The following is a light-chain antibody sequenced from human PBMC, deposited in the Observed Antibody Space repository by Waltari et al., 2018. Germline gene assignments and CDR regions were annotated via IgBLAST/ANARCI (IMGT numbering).Light chain of an antibody. J-gene: IGKJ5*01. CDR1: QSVLYSSNNKNY. CDR2: WES. Sequence: DIVMTQSPDSLAVSLVERATINCKSSQSVLYSSNNKNYLAWYQQKPGQTPKLLIYWESTRESWGPDRFSGSGSGTDFTLTISSLQAEDVAVYYCQQYYSTPPITFGQGTRLEIK. CDR3: QQYYSTPPIT. V-gene: IGKV4-1*01.